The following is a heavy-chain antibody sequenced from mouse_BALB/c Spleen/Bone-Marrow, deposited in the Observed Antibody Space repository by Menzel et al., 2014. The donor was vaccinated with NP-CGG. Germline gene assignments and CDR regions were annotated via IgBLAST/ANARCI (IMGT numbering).Heavy chain of an antibody. D-gene: IGHD1-1*01. CDR3: ARSGNVRNAMGY. J-gene: IGHJ4*01. CDR2: ISTYYGDT. CDR1: GYTFTNNA. V-gene: IGHV1S137*01. Sequence: QVQLQQYGAELVRPGVSVKISCKGSGYTFTNNAIHWVKQSRAKSLEWIGIISTYYGDTTYNQKFKGKATMTVDKSSSTAYLKLARLASEDSAIYYCARSGNVRNAMGYWRQATSVPFSS.